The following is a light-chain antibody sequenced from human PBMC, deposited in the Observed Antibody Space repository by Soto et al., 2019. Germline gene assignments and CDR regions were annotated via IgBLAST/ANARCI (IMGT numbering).Light chain of an antibody. Sequence: QPVLTQSPSVSGAPGQRVTISCTGSGSNIGAGYDVHWYQQLPGTAPKLLIYENNNRPSGVPDRFSGSKSGTSASLAITGLQAEDEADYYCQSYDSSLSAYVFGTGTKVTVL. V-gene: IGLV1-40*01. CDR3: QSYDSSLSAYV. J-gene: IGLJ1*01. CDR2: ENN. CDR1: GSNIGAGYD.